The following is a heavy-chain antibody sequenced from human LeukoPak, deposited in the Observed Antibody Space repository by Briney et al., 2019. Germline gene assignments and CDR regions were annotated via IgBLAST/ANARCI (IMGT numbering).Heavy chain of an antibody. CDR2: IYYSGST. CDR3: ARGTTILRTTGIYYGMDV. J-gene: IGHJ6*02. CDR1: GGSISSYY. Sequence: PSKTLSLTCTVSGGSISSYYWSWIRQPPGKGLEWIGYIYYSGSTNYNPSLKSRVTISVDTSKNQFSLKLSSVTAADTAVYYCARGTTILRTTGIYYGMDVWGQGTTVTVSS. D-gene: IGHD1-1*01. V-gene: IGHV4-59*01.